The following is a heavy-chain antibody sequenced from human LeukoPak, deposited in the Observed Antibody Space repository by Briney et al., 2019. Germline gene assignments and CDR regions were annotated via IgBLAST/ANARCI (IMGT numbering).Heavy chain of an antibody. CDR1: GFTFGSYG. D-gene: IGHD1-26*01. J-gene: IGHJ4*02. CDR3: AKPRSLNIVGGAVDY. Sequence: GGSLRLSCAASGFTFGSYGMHWVRQAPGKGLEWVAFIRYDGSNKYYADSVKGRFTFSRDNSKNTLYLQMNSLRAEDTAVYYCAKPRSLNIVGGAVDYWGQGTLVTVSS. CDR2: IRYDGSNK. V-gene: IGHV3-30*02.